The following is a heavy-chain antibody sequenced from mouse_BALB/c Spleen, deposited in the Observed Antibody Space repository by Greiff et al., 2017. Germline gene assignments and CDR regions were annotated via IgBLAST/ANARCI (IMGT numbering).Heavy chain of an antibody. CDR1: GFTFSSYG. V-gene: IGHV5-6-3*01. CDR2: INSNGGST. D-gene: IGHD1-1*01. Sequence: EVKLVESGGGLVQPGGSLKLSCAASGFTFSSYGMSWVRQTPDKRLELVATINSNGGSTYYPDSVKGRFTISRDNAKNTLYLQMSSLKSEDTAMYYCARGLLRFFDYWGQGTTLTVSS. J-gene: IGHJ2*01. CDR3: ARGLLRFFDY.